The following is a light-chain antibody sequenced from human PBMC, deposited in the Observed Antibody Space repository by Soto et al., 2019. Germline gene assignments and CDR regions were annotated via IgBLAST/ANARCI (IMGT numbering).Light chain of an antibody. J-gene: IGLJ2*01. CDR1: SSNIGAGYY. CDR3: QSYDSSLSAGV. Sequence: QLVLTQPPSVSGAPGQRVTISCTGSSSNIGAGYYVHWYQQLPGTAPKLLIYGNSNRPSGVPDRFSGSKSGTSASLAITGLQAEDEADYYCQSYDSSLSAGVFGGGTKVTVL. CDR2: GNS. V-gene: IGLV1-40*01.